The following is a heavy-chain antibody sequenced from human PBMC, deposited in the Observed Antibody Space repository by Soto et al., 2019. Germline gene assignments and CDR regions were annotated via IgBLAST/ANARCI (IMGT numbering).Heavy chain of an antibody. Sequence: QVQLVQSGAEVKKPGASVKVSCKASGYTFTGYYMHWVRQAPGQGLEWMGWINPNSGGTNYAQKFQGWVPMTRDTSISTAYMELSRLRSDDTAVYYCARDLSGYDTGRYFDYWGQGTLVTVSS. CDR2: INPNSGGT. V-gene: IGHV1-2*04. J-gene: IGHJ4*02. CDR3: ARDLSGYDTGRYFDY. D-gene: IGHD5-12*01. CDR1: GYTFTGYY.